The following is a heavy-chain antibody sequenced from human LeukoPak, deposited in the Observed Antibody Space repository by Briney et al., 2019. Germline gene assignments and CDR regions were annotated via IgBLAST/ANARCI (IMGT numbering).Heavy chain of an antibody. J-gene: IGHJ5*02. D-gene: IGHD2-15*01. CDR1: Y. Sequence: YWIGWVRQMPGKGLEWIGYIYYSGSTYYNPSLKSRLTISVDTSKNQFSLKLSSVTAADTAVYYCARGGYCSGGSCYLTWFDPWGQGTLVTVSS. CDR3: ARGGYCSGGSCYLTWFDP. CDR2: IYYSGST. V-gene: IGHV4-31*02.